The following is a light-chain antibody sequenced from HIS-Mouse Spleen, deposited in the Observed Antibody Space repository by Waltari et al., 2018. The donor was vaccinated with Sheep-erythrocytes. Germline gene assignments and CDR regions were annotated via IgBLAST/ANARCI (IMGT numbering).Light chain of an antibody. Sequence: QSALTQPRSVSGSPGHSVTISCTGTSSDVGGYNYVSWYQQNPGKAPKLMIYDVGKRPSGVPDRFSGSKYGNTASLTISGLQAEDEADYYCCSYAGSYNHVFATGTKVTVL. J-gene: IGLJ1*01. CDR3: CSYAGSYNHV. CDR1: SSDVGGYNY. CDR2: DVG. V-gene: IGLV2-11*02.